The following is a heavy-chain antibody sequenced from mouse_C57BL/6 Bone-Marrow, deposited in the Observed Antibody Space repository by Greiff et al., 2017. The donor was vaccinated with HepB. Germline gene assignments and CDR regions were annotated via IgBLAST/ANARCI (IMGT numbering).Heavy chain of an antibody. V-gene: IGHV5-4*03. J-gene: IGHJ4*01. CDR3: SRVEFYEYGYYYAMDY. CDR1: GFTFSSYA. CDR2: ISDGGSYT. D-gene: IGHD2-4*01. Sequence: EVMLVESGGGLVKPGGSLKLSCAASGFTFSSYAMSWVRQTPEKRLEWVATISDGGSYTYYPDNVKSRFTISRDNTKNHLYLQMSHMKSEDTAMYYCSRVEFYEYGYYYAMDYWGQGTSVTVSS.